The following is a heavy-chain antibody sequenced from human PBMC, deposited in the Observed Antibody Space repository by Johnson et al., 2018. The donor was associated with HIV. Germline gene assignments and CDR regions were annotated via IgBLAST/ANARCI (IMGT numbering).Heavy chain of an antibody. Sequence: EVQLVESGGGLVQPGRSLRLSCAASGFTFNDYGMSWVRQAPGKGLEWVSGINWNGGSTGYADSVKGRFTISRDNAKSSLYLQMNSLRAEETALYYCARAPLYCSGGSCYSGVMIVGAFDIWGQGTMVTVSS. D-gene: IGHD2-15*01. V-gene: IGHV3-20*04. CDR3: ARAPLYCSGGSCYSGVMIVGAFDI. J-gene: IGHJ3*02. CDR2: INWNGGST. CDR1: GFTFNDYG.